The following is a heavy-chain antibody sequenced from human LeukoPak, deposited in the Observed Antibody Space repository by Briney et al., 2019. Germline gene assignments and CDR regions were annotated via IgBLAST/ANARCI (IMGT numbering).Heavy chain of an antibody. J-gene: IGHJ1*01. V-gene: IGHV3-72*01. CDR2: IRNKANAYTT. CDR3: ADPGATL. D-gene: IGHD1-26*01. Sequence: RGGSLSLPCTASGFTFSDHYVDWVRQAPGKGLEWVGHIRNKANAYTTYYAASVKGRFTISRDDSKNSLYLQMNSLKTEDTAVYYCADPGATLWGQGTLVNVSS. CDR1: GFTFSDHY.